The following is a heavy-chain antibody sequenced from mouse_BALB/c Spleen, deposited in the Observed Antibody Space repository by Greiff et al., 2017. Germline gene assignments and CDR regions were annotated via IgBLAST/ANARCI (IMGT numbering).Heavy chain of an antibody. J-gene: IGHJ2*01. CDR1: GYTFTSYW. V-gene: IGHV1S22*01. D-gene: IGHD1-1*01. CDR2: IYPGSGST. CDR3: RGYYYGSSSVFDY. Sequence: LQQPGSELVRPGASVKLSCKASGYTFTSYWMHWVKQRPGQGLEWIGNIYPGSGSTNYDEKFKSKATLTVDTSSSTAYMQLSSLTSEDSAVYYCRGYYYGSSSVFDYWGQGTTLTVSS.